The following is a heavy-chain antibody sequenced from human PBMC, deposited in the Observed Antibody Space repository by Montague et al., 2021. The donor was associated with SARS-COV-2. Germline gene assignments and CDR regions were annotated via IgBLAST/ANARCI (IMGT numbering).Heavy chain of an antibody. D-gene: IGHD3-10*01. Sequence: SETLSLTCAVYGGSFTENFWTWIRQPPGKGLEWIGEINHSGTSNYNASLRSRVTISIDTAKNQFSLRLSALAAAYTAVYYCARGRSTRVRGVIFTSYYYYYYGIDVWGQGTTVTVSS. CDR3: ARGRSTRVRGVIFTSYYYYYYGIDV. CDR2: INHSGTS. V-gene: IGHV4-34*01. J-gene: IGHJ6*02. CDR1: GGSFTENF.